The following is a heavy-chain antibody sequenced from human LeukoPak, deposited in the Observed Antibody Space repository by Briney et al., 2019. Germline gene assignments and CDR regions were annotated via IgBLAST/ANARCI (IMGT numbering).Heavy chain of an antibody. CDR3: ARGAEYSSSWYPDY. V-gene: IGHV4-59*12. CDR1: GGSISSYY. CDR2: IYYSGST. D-gene: IGHD6-13*01. J-gene: IGHJ4*02. Sequence: ASETLSLTCTVSGGSISSYYWSWIRQPPGKGLEWIGYIYYSGSTNYNPSLKSRVTISVDTSKNQFSLKLSSVTAADTAVYYCARGAEYSSSWYPDYWGQGTLVTVSS.